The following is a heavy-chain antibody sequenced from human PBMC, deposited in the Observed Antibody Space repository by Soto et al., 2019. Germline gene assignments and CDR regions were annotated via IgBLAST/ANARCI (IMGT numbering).Heavy chain of an antibody. V-gene: IGHV4-31*03. CDR1: GGSISSGGYY. Sequence: QVQLQESGPGLVKPSQTLSLTCTVSGGSISSGGYYWSWIRQHPGKGLEWIGYIYYSGRTYYNPSLKNRVTISVDTSKNQFSLKLSSVTAADTAVYYCARVFSDSSSFFDPWGQGTLVTVSS. D-gene: IGHD6-13*01. CDR3: ARVFSDSSSFFDP. J-gene: IGHJ5*02. CDR2: IYYSGRT.